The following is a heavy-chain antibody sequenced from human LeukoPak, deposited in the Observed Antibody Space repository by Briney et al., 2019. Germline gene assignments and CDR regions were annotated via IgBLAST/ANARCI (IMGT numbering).Heavy chain of an antibody. Sequence: GASVKVSCKASGYTFIGYFMHWVRQAPGQGLEWMGWINPKSGGTNYAQKLQGRVTMTRDTSITTVYMELGGLTSDDTAVYYCATACLSGIYWGLDYWGQGTLVTVSS. CDR2: INPKSGGT. CDR1: GYTFIGYF. CDR3: ATACLSGIYWGLDY. J-gene: IGHJ4*02. D-gene: IGHD1-26*01. V-gene: IGHV1-2*02.